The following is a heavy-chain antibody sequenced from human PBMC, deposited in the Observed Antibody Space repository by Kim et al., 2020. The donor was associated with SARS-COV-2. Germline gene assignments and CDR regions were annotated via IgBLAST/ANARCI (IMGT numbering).Heavy chain of an antibody. Sequence: SETLTLTCAVYGGSFSGYYWSWIRQPPGKGLEWIGEINHSGSTNYNPSLKSRVTISVDTSKNQFSLKLSSVTAADTAVYYCARGGSLMPTRRRGNWFDPWGQGTLVTVSS. J-gene: IGHJ5*02. V-gene: IGHV4-34*01. CDR3: ARGGSLMPTRRRGNWFDP. CDR1: GGSFSGYY. CDR2: INHSGST. D-gene: IGHD2-8*01.